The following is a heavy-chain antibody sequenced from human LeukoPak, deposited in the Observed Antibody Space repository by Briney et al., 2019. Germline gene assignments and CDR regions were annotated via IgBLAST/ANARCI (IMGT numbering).Heavy chain of an antibody. CDR3: ARASGYLHNDY. V-gene: IGHV4-34*01. D-gene: IGHD5-12*01. Sequence: SETLSLTCAVYGGSFSGYYWSWIRRPPGKGLEWIGEINHSGSTNYNPSLKSRVTISVDTSKNQFSLKLSSVTAADTAVYYCARASGYLHNDYWGQGTLVTVSS. CDR2: INHSGST. J-gene: IGHJ4*02. CDR1: GGSFSGYY.